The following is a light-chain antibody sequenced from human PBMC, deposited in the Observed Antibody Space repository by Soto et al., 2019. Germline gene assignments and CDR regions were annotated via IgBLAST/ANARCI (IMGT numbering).Light chain of an antibody. V-gene: IGKV3-20*01. CDR2: GAS. J-gene: IGKJ2*01. CDR3: QQYGTSPYT. Sequence: EIVLTQSPGTLSLSPGERATLSCRACQSGSNIYLAWYQQKPGQAPRLLIYGASRRATDIPDRFSGSGSGTDFTLTISRLEPEDFAVYYCQQYGTSPYTFGQGTKLEIK. CDR1: QSGSNIY.